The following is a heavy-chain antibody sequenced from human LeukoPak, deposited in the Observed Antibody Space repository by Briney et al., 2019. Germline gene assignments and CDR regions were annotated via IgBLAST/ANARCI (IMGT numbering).Heavy chain of an antibody. Sequence: PSETLSLTCTVSDGSITKDFWSWIRQPPGKGLEWIGYTYHSGTTNYNPSLKGRVTLSVDTSRNQFSLKLNSVTAADTAVYYCARRSSIYDFWSGTNWFDPWGQGTLVTVSS. CDR1: DGSITKDF. J-gene: IGHJ5*02. CDR2: TYHSGTT. D-gene: IGHD3-3*01. CDR3: ARRSSIYDFWSGTNWFDP. V-gene: IGHV4-59*08.